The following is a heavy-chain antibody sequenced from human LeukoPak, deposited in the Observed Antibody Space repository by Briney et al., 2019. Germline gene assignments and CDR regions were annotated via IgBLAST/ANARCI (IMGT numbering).Heavy chain of an antibody. D-gene: IGHD6-13*01. CDR1: GYSLIDLS. J-gene: IGHJ4*02. CDR2: YDPEDGET. CDR3: ATLTGRTAAAGPFDY. V-gene: IGHV1-24*01. Sequence: ASVKVSCKASGYSLIDLSMHWVRQAPGKGLEWMGGYDPEDGETIYAQKFQGRVTMTEDTSTDSAYMELSSLRSEGTAVYYCATLTGRTAAAGPFDYWGQGTLVTVSS.